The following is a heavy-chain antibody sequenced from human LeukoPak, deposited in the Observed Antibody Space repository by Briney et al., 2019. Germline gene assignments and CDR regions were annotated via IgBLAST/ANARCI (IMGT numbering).Heavy chain of an antibody. Sequence: PSETLSLTCAVYGGSFSGYYWSWIRQPPGKGLEWIGEINHSGSTNYNPSLKSRVTISVDTSKNQFSLKVNSVTAADTAVYYCAGGASMVRGVIGGGNNWFDPWGQGTLVTVSS. J-gene: IGHJ5*02. CDR2: INHSGST. D-gene: IGHD3-10*01. CDR1: GGSFSGYY. CDR3: AGGASMVRGVIGGGNNWFDP. V-gene: IGHV4-34*01.